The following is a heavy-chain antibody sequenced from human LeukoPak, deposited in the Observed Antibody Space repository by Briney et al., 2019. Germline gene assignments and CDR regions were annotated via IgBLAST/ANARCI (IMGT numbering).Heavy chain of an antibody. CDR1: GGTFSSYA. Sequence: SVKVSCKASGGTFSSYAISWVRQAPGQGLEWMGRIIPILGIANYAQKFQGRVTITADKSTSTAFMELSSLRSEDTAVYYCARVPSPPWFDPWGQGTLVTVSS. CDR2: IIPILGIA. V-gene: IGHV1-69*04. J-gene: IGHJ5*02. CDR3: ARVPSPPWFDP.